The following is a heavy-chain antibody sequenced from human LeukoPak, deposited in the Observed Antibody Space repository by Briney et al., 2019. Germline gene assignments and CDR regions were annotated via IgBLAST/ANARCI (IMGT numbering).Heavy chain of an antibody. CDR1: GFTFSSYA. J-gene: IGHJ4*02. Sequence: GGSLRLSCAASGFTFSSYAMSWVRQAPGKRLEWVSAISGSGGSTYYADSVKGRFTISRDNSKNTLYLQMNSLRAEDTAVYYCVKTTYYYDSSGYYVFDYWGQGTLVTVSS. D-gene: IGHD3-22*01. V-gene: IGHV3-23*01. CDR3: VKTTYYYDSSGYYVFDY. CDR2: ISGSGGST.